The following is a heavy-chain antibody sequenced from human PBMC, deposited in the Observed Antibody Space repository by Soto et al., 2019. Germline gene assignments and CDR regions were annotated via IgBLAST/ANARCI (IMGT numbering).Heavy chain of an antibody. V-gene: IGHV1-8*03. CDR1: GYLFTSYD. CDR3: AKVSGGNSQPYYYFSMDV. D-gene: IGHD2-21*02. CDR2: MNPNSANA. J-gene: IGHJ6*02. Sequence: QVQLVQSGAEVKKPGASVKVYCRASGYLFTSYDINWVRQASGQGLEWMGWMNPNSANAGYAQKFQGRVIITRVTSIHSAYMDLSSLSSEDTAVYFCAKVSGGNSQPYYYFSMDVWGQGTPVTVSS.